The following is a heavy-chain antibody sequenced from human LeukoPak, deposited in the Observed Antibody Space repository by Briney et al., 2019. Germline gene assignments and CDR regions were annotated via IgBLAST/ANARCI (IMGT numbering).Heavy chain of an antibody. CDR1: GGTFSSYA. J-gene: IGHJ4*02. D-gene: IGHD3-22*01. V-gene: IGHV1-69*13. CDR3: ARERGPYYYDSSGYPSDY. Sequence: ASVKVSCKASGGTFSSYAFSWVRQAPGQGLEWMGGIIPIFGTANYAQKFQGRVTITADESTSTAYMELSSLRSEDTAVYYCARERGPYYYDSSGYPSDYWGQGTLVTVSS. CDR2: IIPIFGTA.